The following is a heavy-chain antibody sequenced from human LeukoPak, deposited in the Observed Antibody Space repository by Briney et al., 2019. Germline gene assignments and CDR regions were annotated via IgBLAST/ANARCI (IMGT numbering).Heavy chain of an antibody. V-gene: IGHV3-23*01. CDR1: GFTFSSYA. CDR2: ISGSGGST. D-gene: IGHD6-13*01. J-gene: IGHJ4*02. Sequence: GGSLRLSCAASGFTFSSYAMSWVRRAPGKGLEWVSAISGSGGSTYYADSVKGRFTISRDNSKNTLYLQMNSLRAEDTAVYYCAKDSEEWSSSWYDYWGQGTLVTVSS. CDR3: AKDSEEWSSSWYDY.